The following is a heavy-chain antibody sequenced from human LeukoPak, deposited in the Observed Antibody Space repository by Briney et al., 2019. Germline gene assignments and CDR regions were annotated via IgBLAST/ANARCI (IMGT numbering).Heavy chain of an antibody. D-gene: IGHD3-22*01. V-gene: IGHV3-7*01. J-gene: IGHJ5*02. Sequence: GGSLRLSCAASGFTFSSYWMSWVRQAPGKGLEWVANIKQDGSEKYYVDSVKGRFTISRDNAKNTLYLQMNSLRAEDTAVYYCARDRGYYDSSGYYVNWFDPWGQGTLVTVPS. CDR2: IKQDGSEK. CDR1: GFTFSSYW. CDR3: ARDRGYYDSSGYYVNWFDP.